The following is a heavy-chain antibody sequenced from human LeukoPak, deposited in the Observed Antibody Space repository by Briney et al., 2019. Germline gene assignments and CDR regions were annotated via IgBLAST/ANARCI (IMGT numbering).Heavy chain of an antibody. V-gene: IGHV3-23*01. Sequence: GGSLRLSCAASGFTFSSYAMSWVRLAPGKGLEWVSAISGSGGTTYNADSVKDRFTISRDNSENTLYLQMSSLRVEDTAIYYCAKSRCSTMSCPFDNWGQGTLVTVSS. CDR3: AKSRCSTMSCPFDN. CDR1: GFTFSSYA. CDR2: ISGSGGTT. J-gene: IGHJ4*02. D-gene: IGHD2-2*01.